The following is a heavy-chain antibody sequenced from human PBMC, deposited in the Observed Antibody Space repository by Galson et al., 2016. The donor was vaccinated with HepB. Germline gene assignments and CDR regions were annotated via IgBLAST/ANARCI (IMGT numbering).Heavy chain of an antibody. CDR3: ATVEGSSGYFPLDY. Sequence: SVKVSCKVSGYTLTELSMHWARQAPGRGLEWMGTFDPEDGDTIYAQKFQGRVTMTEDTSTVTAYMELSSLRSEDTAVYYCATVEGSSGYFPLDYWGQGTLGTVSS. CDR2: FDPEDGDT. CDR1: GYTLTELS. D-gene: IGHD3-22*01. J-gene: IGHJ4*02. V-gene: IGHV1-24*01.